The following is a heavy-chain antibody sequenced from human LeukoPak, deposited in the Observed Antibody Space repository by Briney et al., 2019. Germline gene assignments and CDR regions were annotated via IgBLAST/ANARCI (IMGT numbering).Heavy chain of an antibody. V-gene: IGHV3-23*01. J-gene: IGHJ4*02. CDR2: ISGSGDNT. CDR3: ARDGIVAMTTVKFDY. D-gene: IGHD4-17*01. CDR1: GFTFSSYA. Sequence: GGSLRLSCAASGFTFSSYAMNWVRQAPGKGLEWISSISGSGDNTYYADSVKGRFTISRDNSKNTLYLQMNSLRAEDTAVYYCARDGIVAMTTVKFDYWGQGTLVTVSS.